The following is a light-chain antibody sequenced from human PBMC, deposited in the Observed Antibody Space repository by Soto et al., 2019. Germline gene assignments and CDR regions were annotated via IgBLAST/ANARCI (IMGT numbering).Light chain of an antibody. V-gene: IGKV3-11*01. CDR1: QSISNN. Sequence: EIVLTQSPATLSLSPGERATLSCRARQSISNNLAWYQQKPGQAPRLLRYDASNRTSAIPARFSGSGSGTDFTLTISSLEREDFAVYYCQQRSNWLALTFGGGTKVEIK. CDR2: DAS. CDR3: QQRSNWLALT. J-gene: IGKJ4*01.